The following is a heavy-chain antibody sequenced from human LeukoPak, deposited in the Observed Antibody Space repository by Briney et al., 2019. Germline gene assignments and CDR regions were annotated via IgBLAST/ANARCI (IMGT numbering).Heavy chain of an antibody. CDR1: GSSFANYW. CDR2: IYPSDSQT. Sequence: LGESLQIPCQGSGSSFANYWIGWVRQLPGKGLEWMGIIYPSDSQTRYSPSFQGQVTISVDKSISTAFLQWSSLQASDTAIYYCARRLRHYYDSSGYSTPYYFDYWGQGTLVTVSS. J-gene: IGHJ4*02. CDR3: ARRLRHYYDSSGYSTPYYFDY. V-gene: IGHV5-51*01. D-gene: IGHD3-22*01.